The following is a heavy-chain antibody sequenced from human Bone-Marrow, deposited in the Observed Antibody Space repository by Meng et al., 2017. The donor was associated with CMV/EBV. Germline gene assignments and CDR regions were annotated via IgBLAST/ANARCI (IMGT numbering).Heavy chain of an antibody. V-gene: IGHV4-39*07. D-gene: IGHD1-26*01. CDR2: IYYSGST. CDR3: ARVEWELLAGAFDI. J-gene: IGHJ3*02. Sequence: SETLSLTCTVSGGSISSSSYYWGWIRQPPGKGLEWIGSIYYSGSTYYNPSLKSRVTISVDTSKNQFSLKLSSVTAADTAVYYCARVEWELLAGAFDIWGQGPMVTF. CDR1: GGSISSSSYY.